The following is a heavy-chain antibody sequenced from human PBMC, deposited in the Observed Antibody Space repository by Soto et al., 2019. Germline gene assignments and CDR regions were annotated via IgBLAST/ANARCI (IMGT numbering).Heavy chain of an antibody. CDR1: GYTFTSYA. J-gene: IGHJ4*02. D-gene: IGHD3-10*01. CDR2: INAGNGNT. V-gene: IGHV1-3*01. Sequence: QVQLVQSGAEVKKPGASVKVSCKASGYTFTSYAMHWVRQAPGQRLEGMGWINAGNGNTKYSQKFQGRVTITRDTSASTAYMELSSLRSEDTAVYYCASEVPFYYGSGSVDYWGQGTLVTVSS. CDR3: ASEVPFYYGSGSVDY.